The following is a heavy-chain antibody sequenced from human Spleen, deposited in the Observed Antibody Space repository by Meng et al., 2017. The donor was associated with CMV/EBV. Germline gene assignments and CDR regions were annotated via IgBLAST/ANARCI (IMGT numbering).Heavy chain of an antibody. Sequence: ASGSTFTGYYMHWVRQAPGQGLEWMGRINPNSGGTNYAQKFQGRVTMTRDTSISTAYMELSRLRSDDTAVYYCARATTVRPYNWFDPWGQGTLVTVSS. D-gene: IGHD4-17*01. J-gene: IGHJ5*02. CDR2: INPNSGGT. CDR1: GSTFTGYY. CDR3: ARATTVRPYNWFDP. V-gene: IGHV1-2*06.